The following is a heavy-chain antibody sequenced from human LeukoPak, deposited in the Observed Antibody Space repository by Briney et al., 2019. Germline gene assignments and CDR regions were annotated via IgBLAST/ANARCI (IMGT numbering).Heavy chain of an antibody. Sequence: ASVKVSCKASGYTFSSLDIHWVRQATGQALEWMGWMNPNSGNAGYTQTFQGRLTITRNTSITTAYMELSSLRSEDTAVYYCARGRFRRANWFDPWGQGTLVTVSS. J-gene: IGHJ5*02. CDR1: GYTFSSLD. V-gene: IGHV1-8*03. D-gene: IGHD1-26*01. CDR3: ARGRFRRANWFDP. CDR2: MNPNSGNA.